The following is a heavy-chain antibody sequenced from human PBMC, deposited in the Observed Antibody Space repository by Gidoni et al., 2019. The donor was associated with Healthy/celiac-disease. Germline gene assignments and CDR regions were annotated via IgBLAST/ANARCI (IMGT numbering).Heavy chain of an antibody. CDR2: ISSSSSTI. Sequence: EVQLVESGGGLVQPGGALRLSCAASGFTFSSYSMTWVRQAPGKGLEWVSYISSSSSTIYYADSVKGRFTISRDNAKNSLYLQMNSLRAEDTAVYYCAREELERDFDYWGQGTLVTVSS. V-gene: IGHV3-48*01. J-gene: IGHJ4*02. D-gene: IGHD1-1*01. CDR1: GFTFSSYS. CDR3: AREELERDFDY.